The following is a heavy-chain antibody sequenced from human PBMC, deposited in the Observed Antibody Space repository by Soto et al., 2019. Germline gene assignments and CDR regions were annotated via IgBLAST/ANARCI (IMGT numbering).Heavy chain of an antibody. CDR1: GGSISSFY. CDR2: IYATGTT. CDR3: VRDGTKTLRDWFDP. Sequence: SETLSLTCTVSGGSISSFYWSWIRKSAGKGLEWIGRIYATGTTDYNPSLKSRVMMSVDTSKKQFSLKLRSVTAADTAVYYCVRDGTKTLRDWFDPWGQGISVTVSS. V-gene: IGHV4-4*07. J-gene: IGHJ5*02. D-gene: IGHD1-1*01.